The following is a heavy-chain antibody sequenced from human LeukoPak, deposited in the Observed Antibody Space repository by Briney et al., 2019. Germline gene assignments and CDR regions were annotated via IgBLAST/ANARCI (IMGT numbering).Heavy chain of an antibody. CDR2: ISSSSSYI. CDR1: GFAFSSYW. D-gene: IGHD6-13*01. J-gene: IGHJ4*02. CDR3: ARRSSSWTYDY. Sequence: GGSLRLSCAASGFAFSSYWMNWVRQAPGKGLEWVSSISSSSSYIYYADSVKGRFTISRDNAKNSLYLQMNSLRAEDTAVYYCARRSSSWTYDYWGQGTLVTVSS. V-gene: IGHV3-21*01.